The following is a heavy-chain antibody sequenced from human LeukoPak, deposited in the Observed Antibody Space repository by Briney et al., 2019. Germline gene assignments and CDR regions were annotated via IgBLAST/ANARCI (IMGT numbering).Heavy chain of an antibody. V-gene: IGHV4-39*01. J-gene: IGHJ4*02. CDR1: GGSISSSSYY. Sequence: SETLSLTCTVSGGSISSSSYYWGFIRQPPGKGLEWIGSIYYSGSTYYNPSLKSRVTISVDTSKDQFSLKVTSVTAADTAVYYCAVGDLAWYGAERFHFDYWGQGTLVTVSS. CDR2: IYYSGST. D-gene: IGHD3-10*01. CDR3: AVGDLAWYGAERFHFDY.